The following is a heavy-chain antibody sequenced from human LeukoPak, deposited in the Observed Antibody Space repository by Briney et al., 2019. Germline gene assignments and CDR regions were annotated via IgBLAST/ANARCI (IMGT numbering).Heavy chain of an antibody. V-gene: IGHV4-39*01. CDR3: ARRYQRAHFDY. CDR1: GGSISSSSYY. CDR2: IYYSGST. D-gene: IGHD2-2*01. Sequence: SETLSLTCTVSGGSISSSSYYWGWIRQPPGKGLEWIGSIYYSGSTYYNPSLKSRVTISVDTSKNQFSLKLSSVTAADTAVYYCARRYQRAHFDYWGQGTLVTVSS. J-gene: IGHJ4*02.